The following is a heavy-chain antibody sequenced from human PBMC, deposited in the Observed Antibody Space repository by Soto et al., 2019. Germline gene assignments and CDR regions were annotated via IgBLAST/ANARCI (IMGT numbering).Heavy chain of an antibody. CDR3: ARARSGNYFYYGLDV. J-gene: IGHJ6*02. CDR1: GFTVSSNY. D-gene: IGHD1-26*01. CDR2: IYSGGST. Sequence: GGSLRLSCAASGFTVSSNYMSWVRQAQGKGLEWVSVIYSGGSTNYADSVKGRFTISRDISKNTVYFQMNSLRAEDTAVYYCARARSGNYFYYGLDVWGQGTTVTVSS. V-gene: IGHV3-53*01.